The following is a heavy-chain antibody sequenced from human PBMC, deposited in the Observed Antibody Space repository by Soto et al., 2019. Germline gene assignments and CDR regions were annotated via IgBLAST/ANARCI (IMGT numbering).Heavy chain of an antibody. CDR1: GASITSYY. CDR2: IYYSGST. J-gene: IGHJ4*02. D-gene: IGHD2-2*01. V-gene: IGHV4-59*12. Sequence: PSETLSLTCTVSGASITSYYWCWIRQPPGEGLGWIGEIYYSGSTNYNPSLKSRVTISVDTSKNQFSLKLSSVTAADTAVYYCARGKEGEIIVVVPAAMPRPFDYWGQGTLVTVSS. CDR3: ARGKEGEIIVVVPAAMPRPFDY.